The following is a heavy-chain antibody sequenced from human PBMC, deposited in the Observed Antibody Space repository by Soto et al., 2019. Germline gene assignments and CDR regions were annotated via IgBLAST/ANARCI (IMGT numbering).Heavy chain of an antibody. CDR2: ISARPAGHT. CDR1: GFTFSQYT. V-gene: IGHV3-23*01. D-gene: IGHD2-21*02. CDR3: TTRMTAHFDY. J-gene: IGHJ4*02. Sequence: GGYLRLSSVASGFTFSQYTLKWIRRAPRKGLEWVSTISARPAGHTDSAKSVGGRFTIIRDDSRDTAFLQMDSLSAEDTADYYCTTRMTAHFDYWGQGVLVTVSS.